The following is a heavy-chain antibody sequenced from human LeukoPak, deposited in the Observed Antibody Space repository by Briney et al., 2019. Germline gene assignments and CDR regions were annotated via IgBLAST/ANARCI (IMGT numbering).Heavy chain of an antibody. D-gene: IGHD6-19*01. V-gene: IGHV1-18*04. Sequence: ASVKVSCKASGYTFPSYFMHWVRQAPGQGLEWMGWISAYNGNTNYAQKLQGRVTMTTDTSTSTAYMELRSLRSDDTAVYYCARTVAGDWDFDYWGQGTLVTVSS. CDR1: GYTFPSYF. J-gene: IGHJ4*02. CDR3: ARTVAGDWDFDY. CDR2: ISAYNGNT.